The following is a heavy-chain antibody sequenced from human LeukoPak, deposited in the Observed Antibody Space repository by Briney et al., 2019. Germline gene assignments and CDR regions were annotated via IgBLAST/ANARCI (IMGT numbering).Heavy chain of an antibody. CDR1: GITLSNYG. D-gene: IGHD3-9*01. V-gene: IGHV3-23*01. CDR2: ISGRGGRS. Sequence: GGSLRLSCAVSGITLSNYGMSWVREAPGKGVEWVAGISGRGGRSNYGDSVKGGFTISRDNPKNTLYLQMNSLSAEDTAVYFCAKRGVVIRVILIGFHKEAYYFDSWGQGALVTVSS. J-gene: IGHJ4*02. CDR3: AKRGVVIRVILIGFHKEAYYFDS.